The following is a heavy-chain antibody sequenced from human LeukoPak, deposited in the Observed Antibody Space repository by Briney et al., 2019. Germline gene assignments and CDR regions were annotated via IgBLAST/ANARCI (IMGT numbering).Heavy chain of an antibody. CDR2: MNPNSGNT. J-gene: IGHJ4*02. V-gene: IGHV1-8*03. Sequence: ASVKVSCKASGGTFSSYDINWVRQATGQGLEWMGWMNPNSGNTGYAQKFQGRVTITRNTSISTAYMELSSLRSEDTAVYYCARGSTPTSFDYWGQGTLVTVSS. D-gene: IGHD2-2*01. CDR1: GGTFSSYD. CDR3: ARGSTPTSFDY.